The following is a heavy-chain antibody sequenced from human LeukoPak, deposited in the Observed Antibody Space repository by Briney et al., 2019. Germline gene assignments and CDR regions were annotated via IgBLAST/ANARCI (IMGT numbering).Heavy chain of an antibody. Sequence: SETLSLTCTVSGGSISSYYWSWIRQPPGKGLEWIGYIYYSGSTNYNPSLKSRVTISVDTSKNQFSLKLSSVTAADTAVYYCAREKMARGDAFDIWGQGTMVTVSS. J-gene: IGHJ3*02. D-gene: IGHD5-24*01. V-gene: IGHV4-59*01. CDR1: GGSISSYY. CDR2: IYYSGST. CDR3: AREKMARGDAFDI.